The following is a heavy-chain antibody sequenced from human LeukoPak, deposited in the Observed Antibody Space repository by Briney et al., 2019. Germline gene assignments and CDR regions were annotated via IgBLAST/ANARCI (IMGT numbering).Heavy chain of an antibody. CDR3: SRCNTADVPSGN. Sequence: GGSLRLSCVASGFTFSNYGMHWFRQVPGKGLDWVAFIRTDGTDERYADSVKGRFTISRDNSKNTLYLQMNTLTPEDTALYHCSRCNTADVPSGNWGQGTLVTVSS. CDR1: GFTFSNYG. J-gene: IGHJ4*02. CDR2: IRTDGTDE. D-gene: IGHD2/OR15-2a*01. V-gene: IGHV3-30*02.